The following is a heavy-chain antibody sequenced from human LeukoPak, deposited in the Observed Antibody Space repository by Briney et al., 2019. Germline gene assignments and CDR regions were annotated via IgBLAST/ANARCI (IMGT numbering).Heavy chain of an antibody. V-gene: IGHV3-30*02. CDR2: IRYDGSYK. CDR3: AKDPLGFCTRATCRYLDS. D-gene: IGHD2-8*01. Sequence: HTGGSLRLSCAASGFTFSSYGMHWVRQAPGKGLEWVAFIRYDGSYKYYADSVKGRFTISRDNSENTLFLQMSSLRTEDTAVYNCAKDPLGFCTRATCRYLDSWGQGTLVTVSS. CDR1: GFTFSSYG. J-gene: IGHJ4*02.